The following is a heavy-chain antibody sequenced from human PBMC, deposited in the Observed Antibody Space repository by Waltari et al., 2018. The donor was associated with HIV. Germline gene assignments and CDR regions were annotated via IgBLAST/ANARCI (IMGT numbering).Heavy chain of an antibody. Sequence: QVQLQESGPGLVKPSETLSLTCTVPGGSLSSYFWSWIRQPPGKGLEWIGYIYYTGNTNYNPSLKSRVTISVDTSKNQFSLKLTSLTAADTAVYYCAGVEYSTSGPGYWGQGTLVTVSS. V-gene: IGHV4-59*01. D-gene: IGHD6-6*01. CDR2: IYYTGNT. J-gene: IGHJ4*02. CDR3: AGVEYSTSGPGY. CDR1: GGSLSSYF.